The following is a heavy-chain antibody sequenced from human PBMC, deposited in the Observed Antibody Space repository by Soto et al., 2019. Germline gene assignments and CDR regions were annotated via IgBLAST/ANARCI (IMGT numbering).Heavy chain of an antibody. D-gene: IGHD5-12*01. CDR1: GFTFSEYS. CDR3: AIARGNDWYPEY. CDR2: ITHSGTYV. Sequence: GGSLRRSCTASGFTFSEYSMSFVRQAPGKGLDWVSSITHSGTYVYYADSVKGRFTISRESASNSLFLQMTSLRAEDTAVYHCAIARGNDWYPEYWAQGTLVPVSS. J-gene: IGHJ4*02. V-gene: IGHV3-21*01.